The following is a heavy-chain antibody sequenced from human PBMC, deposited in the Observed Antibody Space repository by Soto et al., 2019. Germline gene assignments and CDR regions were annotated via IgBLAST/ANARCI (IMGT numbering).Heavy chain of an antibody. CDR2: IYHSGST. Sequence: SETLSLTCTVSGGSSSSSNWWSWVRQPPGKGLEWIGEIYHSGSTNYNPSLKSRVTISVDKSKNQFSLKLSSVTAADTAVYYCARVAWFGELFDFDYWGQGTLVTVSS. CDR1: GGSSSSSNW. D-gene: IGHD3-10*01. CDR3: ARVAWFGELFDFDY. V-gene: IGHV4-4*02. J-gene: IGHJ4*02.